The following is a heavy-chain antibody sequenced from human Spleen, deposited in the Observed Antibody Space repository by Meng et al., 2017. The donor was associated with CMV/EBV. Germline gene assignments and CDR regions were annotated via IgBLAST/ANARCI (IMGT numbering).Heavy chain of an antibody. CDR1: GDTFSSYG. Sequence: SVKVSCKASGDTFSSYGVTWVRQAPGQGLEWMGEIFPTVGITNYAQKLQDRVTIKADKFTSTAYMDLSSLKPEDTAMYFCARGTMGYCGGDCYFSYAMDVWGQGTPVTVSS. V-gene: IGHV1-69*10. J-gene: IGHJ6*02. D-gene: IGHD2-21*01. CDR2: IFPTVGIT. CDR3: ARGTMGYCGGDCYFSYAMDV.